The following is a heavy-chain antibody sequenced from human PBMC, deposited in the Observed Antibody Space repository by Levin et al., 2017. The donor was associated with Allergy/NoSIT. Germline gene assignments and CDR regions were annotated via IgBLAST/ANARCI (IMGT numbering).Heavy chain of an antibody. D-gene: IGHD3-10*01. V-gene: IGHV3-11*05. CDR3: ARVDGSGSYYNHQTYYVDY. J-gene: IGHJ4*02. Sequence: GESLKISCAASGFTFSDYYMSWIRQAPGKGLEGVSYISSSSSYTNYADSVKGRFTISRDNAKNSLYLQMNSLRAEDTAVYYCARVDGSGSYYNHQTYYVDYWGQGTLVTVSA. CDR2: ISSSSSYT. CDR1: GFTFSDYY.